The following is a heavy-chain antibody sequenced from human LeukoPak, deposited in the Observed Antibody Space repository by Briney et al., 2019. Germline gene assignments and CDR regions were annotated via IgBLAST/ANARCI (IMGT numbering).Heavy chain of an antibody. CDR1: GYTFTSYD. CDR2: MNPNSGNT. D-gene: IGHD3-10*01. CDR3: ARAGVGGSGRMTYYYYMDV. J-gene: IGHJ6*03. Sequence: ASVKVSCKASGYTFTSYDINWVRQATGQGLEWMGWMNPNSGNTGYAQKFQGRVTMTRNTSISTAYMELSSLRSEDTAVYYCARAGVGGSGRMTYYYYMDVWGKGTTVTVSS. V-gene: IGHV1-8*01.